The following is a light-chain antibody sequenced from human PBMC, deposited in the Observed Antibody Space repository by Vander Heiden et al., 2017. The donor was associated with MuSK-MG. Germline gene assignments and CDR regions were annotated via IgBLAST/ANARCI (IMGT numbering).Light chain of an antibody. Sequence: IVLTQSPATLSLSPGERATLSCRASQSVSSYLAWYQQKPGKAPRLLIYDASNRATGIPARFSGSGSGTDFTLTISSLEPEDFAVYYCQRRSNWPPWTFGQGTKVEIK. CDR3: QRRSNWPPWT. CDR2: DAS. V-gene: IGKV3-11*01. CDR1: QSVSSY. J-gene: IGKJ1*01.